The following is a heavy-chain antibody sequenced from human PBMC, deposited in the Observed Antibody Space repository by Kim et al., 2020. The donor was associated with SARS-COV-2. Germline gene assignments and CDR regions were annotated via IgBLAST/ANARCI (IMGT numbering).Heavy chain of an antibody. CDR2: ISASGGTT. J-gene: IGHJ3*02. Sequence: GGSLRLSCAASGFIFSSYAMTWVRQAPGKGLESVSGISASGGTTYYADSVKGRFTISRDNSKNTVYLQMNSLRAEDTAIYYCARDRVTYNWNGPHIWGQGTKVTVSS. V-gene: IGHV3-23*01. CDR1: GFIFSSYA. CDR3: ARDRVTYNWNGPHI. D-gene: IGHD1-1*01.